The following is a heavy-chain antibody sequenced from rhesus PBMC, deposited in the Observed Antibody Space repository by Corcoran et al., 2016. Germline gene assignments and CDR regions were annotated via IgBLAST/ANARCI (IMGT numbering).Heavy chain of an antibody. J-gene: IGHJ4*01. CDR1: GGSISGGYG. CDR3: ARERYSGYYFDY. Sequence: QLQLQESGPGLVKPSETLSLTCAVSGGSISGGYGWSCIRQPPGKGLEGIGHIFGSVGSHYYNPSLKSLVTISTASSKNQFSLKLSSVTAADTAVYYCARERYSGYYFDYWGQGVLVTVSS. V-gene: IGHV4S7*01. D-gene: IGHD5-24*01. CDR2: IFGSVGSH.